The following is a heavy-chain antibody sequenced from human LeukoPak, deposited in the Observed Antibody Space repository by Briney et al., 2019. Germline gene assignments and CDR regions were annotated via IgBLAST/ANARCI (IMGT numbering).Heavy chain of an antibody. V-gene: IGHV3-23*01. J-gene: IGHJ4*02. CDR2: ISNNDGTT. CDR3: ASGELDSLYYFDY. CDR1: GFTFSSYA. Sequence: GGTLRLSCAASGFTFSSYAMSWVRQAPGKGLEWVSTISNNDGTTYYADSVKGRFTISRDNSKNTLYLQMNSLRAEDTAVYFCASGELDSLYYFDYWGQGTLVTVSS. D-gene: IGHD1-1*01.